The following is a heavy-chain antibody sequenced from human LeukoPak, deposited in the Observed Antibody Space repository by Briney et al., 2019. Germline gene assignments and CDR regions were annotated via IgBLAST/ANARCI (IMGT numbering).Heavy chain of an antibody. J-gene: IGHJ3*01. Sequence: GGSLRLSCVASGLSFSDSYMSWIRQAPGKGLEWLAYMTNGGYITKYADSVKGRFTISRDNAKNYLYLQMSSLRADDTAVYYCAGGGERYAFDVWGQGTMVTISP. CDR2: MTNGGYIT. CDR3: AGGGERYAFDV. CDR1: GLSFSDSY. V-gene: IGHV3-11*05.